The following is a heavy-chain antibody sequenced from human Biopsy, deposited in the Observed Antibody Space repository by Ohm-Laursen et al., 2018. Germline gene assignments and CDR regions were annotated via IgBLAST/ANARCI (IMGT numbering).Heavy chain of an antibody. J-gene: IGHJ4*02. CDR2: FAPENGKT. CDR3: AADINVWNVNY. D-gene: IGHD1-1*01. CDR1: GYTLNELS. V-gene: IGHV1-24*01. Sequence: ASVKVSCKVSGYTLNELSMHWVRQVPGKGLEWMGGFAPENGKTVYAQNFKARVSLTEDTSTDTAYMELRSLRSEDTAVYYCAADINVWNVNYWGQGTQVTVSS.